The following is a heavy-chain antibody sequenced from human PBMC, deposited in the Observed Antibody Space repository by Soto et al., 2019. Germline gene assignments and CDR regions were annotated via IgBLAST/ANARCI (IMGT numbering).Heavy chain of an antibody. CDR3: AKVDSPVTMWGVSDV. CDR2: ISESGSAT. V-gene: IGHV3-23*01. CDR1: GFTFYNYG. D-gene: IGHD4-17*01. Sequence: GGSLRLSCAASGFTFYNYGMSWVRQAPGKGLEWVSVISESGSATDYADSVRGRFTNSRDNSKNTVNLQMNSLRAEDTAVYFCAKVDSPVTMWGVSDVWGQGTMVTVSS. J-gene: IGHJ3*01.